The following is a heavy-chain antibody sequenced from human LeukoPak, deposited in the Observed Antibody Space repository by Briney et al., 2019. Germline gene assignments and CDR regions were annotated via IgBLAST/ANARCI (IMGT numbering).Heavy chain of an antibody. J-gene: IGHJ4*02. V-gene: IGHV4-34*01. CDR1: GGSFSGYD. Sequence: SETLCLTCAVSGGSFSGYDWSWIRQPPGKGLEWIWVINHSGSTNYNPSLKNRVTILVDNFKNQFPLKRSSVTSAETPLFYCWSGRLYPCGSGSAYFVYGGQGTLVTVSS. CDR3: WSGRLYPCGSGSAYFVY. D-gene: IGHD3-10*01. CDR2: INHSGST.